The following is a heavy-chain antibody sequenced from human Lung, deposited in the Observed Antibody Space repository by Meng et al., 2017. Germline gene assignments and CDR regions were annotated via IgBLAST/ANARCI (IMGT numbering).Heavy chain of an antibody. CDR1: GYTFPDYW. J-gene: IGHJ5*02. V-gene: IGHV1-2*06. D-gene: IGHD3-10*01. CDR3: ARDNYGSGSYYPNWFDP. Sequence: QRLQSGVEVKQPGSSVKFSCKASGYTFPDYWLHWVRRAPGQGLEWMGRINPTSGDTHYAQRFQGRVTMTGDTSISTAYMELSGLRSGDTAMYYCARDNYGSGSYYPNWFDPWGQGTLVTVSS. CDR2: INPTSGDT.